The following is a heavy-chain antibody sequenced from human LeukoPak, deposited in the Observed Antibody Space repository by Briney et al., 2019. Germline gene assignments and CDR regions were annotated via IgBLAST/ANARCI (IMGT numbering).Heavy chain of an antibody. D-gene: IGHD4-23*01. Sequence: SETLSLTCTVSGVSTSSYYWSWIPQPPGKRLQWFAYPYYIGSTNCTPSVKSRVAMSVDTSKKQFSLKLSSLTAADTAVYYCARGGTAVIAPYAFDIWGQGTMVTVSS. V-gene: IGHV4-59*01. CDR3: ARGGTAVIAPYAFDI. CDR1: GVSTSSYY. J-gene: IGHJ3*02. CDR2: PYYIGST.